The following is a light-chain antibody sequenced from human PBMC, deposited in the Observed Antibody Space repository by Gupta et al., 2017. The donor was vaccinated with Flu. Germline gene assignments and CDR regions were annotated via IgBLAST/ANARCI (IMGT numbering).Light chain of an antibody. J-gene: IGLJ3*02. CDR1: SNAVGNYNR. V-gene: IGLV2-23*02. Sequence: ITNSCTGTSNAVGNYNRVSWYQQYPGRAPKVLIYEVSERPSGIADRFSGSKSGNTASLTISGLQAEDEGAYYCCSYAKSSPFWVFGGGTSLSVL. CDR2: EVS. CDR3: CSYAKSSPFWV.